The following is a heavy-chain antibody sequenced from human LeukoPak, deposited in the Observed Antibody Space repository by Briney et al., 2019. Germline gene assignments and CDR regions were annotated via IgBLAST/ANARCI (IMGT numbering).Heavy chain of an antibody. CDR2: IYYTGST. Sequence: SQTLSLTCTVSGGSISSSYCSWIRQPPGTGLEWIGYIYYTGSTSYNSSLKSRVTLSLDTSKSQFSLKLSSVTAADTAVYYCARVFAAASNLDDWGQGTLVTVSS. CDR3: ARVFAAASNLDD. J-gene: IGHJ4*02. D-gene: IGHD6-25*01. V-gene: IGHV4-59*01. CDR1: GGSISSSY.